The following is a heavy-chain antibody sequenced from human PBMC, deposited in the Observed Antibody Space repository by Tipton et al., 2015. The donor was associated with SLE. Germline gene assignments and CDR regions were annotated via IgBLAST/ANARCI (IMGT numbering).Heavy chain of an antibody. V-gene: IGHV3-30*04. CDR2: VSYGGGNK. D-gene: IGHD7-27*01. J-gene: IGHJ4*02. Sequence: SLRLSCAASGFTFSSYTMHWVRQAPGKGLEWVAVVSYGGGNKYYADSVKGRFTISRDNSKNTLSLQMSSLRAEDTAVYYCAREGNWAGEVDYWGQGTLVTVSS. CDR1: GFTFSSYT. CDR3: AREGNWAGEVDY.